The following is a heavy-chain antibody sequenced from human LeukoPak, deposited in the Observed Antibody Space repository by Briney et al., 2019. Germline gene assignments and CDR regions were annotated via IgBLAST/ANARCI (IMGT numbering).Heavy chain of an antibody. CDR2: IYYSGST. CDR1: GGSISSSSYY. V-gene: IGHV4-39*07. CDR3: ARNLIPEQLVLNF. D-gene: IGHD6-13*01. J-gene: IGHJ4*02. Sequence: PSETLSLTCTVSGGSISSSSYYWGWIRQPPGKGLEWIGSIYYSGSTYYNPSLKSRVTISVDTSKNQFSLNLKSVTPEDTAVYYCARNLIPEQLVLNFWGQGTLVTASS.